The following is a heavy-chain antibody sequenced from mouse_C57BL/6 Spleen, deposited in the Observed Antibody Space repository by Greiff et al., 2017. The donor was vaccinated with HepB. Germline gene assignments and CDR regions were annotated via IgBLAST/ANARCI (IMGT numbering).Heavy chain of an antibody. J-gene: IGHJ2*01. Sequence: EVQLQQSGPVLVKPGASVKMSCKASGYTFTDYYMNWVKQSHGKSLEWIGVINPYNGGTSYNQKFKGKATLTVDKSSSTAYMELNSLTSEDSAVYYCARGDLLWSLYYFDYWGQGTTLTVSS. CDR3: ARGDLLWSLYYFDY. V-gene: IGHV1-19*01. CDR1: GYTFTDYY. D-gene: IGHD2-1*01. CDR2: INPYNGGT.